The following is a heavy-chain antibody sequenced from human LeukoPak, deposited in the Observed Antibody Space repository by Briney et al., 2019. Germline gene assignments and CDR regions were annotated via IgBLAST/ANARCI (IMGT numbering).Heavy chain of an antibody. CDR1: GYTFTTYN. J-gene: IGHJ4*02. Sequence: ASVKVSCKTSGYTFTTYNIAWVRQAPGQGLEWVGWVSTYNGNTDYAQTVQGRVAMTTDTSTNTAYMDPRSLRPDDTAVYYCARPHSLGGSFYVFDYWGQGTLITVSS. CDR3: ARPHSLGGSFYVFDY. CDR2: VSTYNGNT. V-gene: IGHV1-18*01. D-gene: IGHD1-26*01.